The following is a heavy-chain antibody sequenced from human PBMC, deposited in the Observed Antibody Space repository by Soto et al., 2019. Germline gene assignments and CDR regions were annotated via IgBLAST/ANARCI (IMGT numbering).Heavy chain of an antibody. Sequence: QVQLVESGGGVVQPGRSLRLSCAASGFTFSSYAMHWVRQAPGKGLEWVAVISYDGSNKYYADSVKGRFTISRDNSKKPVYLQMKRLRAEDTGVYFCARDKRGLRFLEWSYYFDFWGQGTLVTVSS. V-gene: IGHV3-30-3*01. CDR2: ISYDGSNK. CDR3: ARDKRGLRFLEWSYYFDF. CDR1: GFTFSSYA. J-gene: IGHJ4*02. D-gene: IGHD3-3*01.